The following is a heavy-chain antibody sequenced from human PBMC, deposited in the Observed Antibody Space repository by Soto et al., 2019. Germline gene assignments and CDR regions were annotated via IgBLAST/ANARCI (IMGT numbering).Heavy chain of an antibody. Sequence: QLQLQESGPGLVKPSETLSLTCTVSGGSISSSSYYWGWIRQPPGKGLEWIGSIYYSGSTYYNPSLKSRVTISVDTSKNQFSLKLSSVTAADTAVYYCARHGPSWIQLWKAAFDIWGQGTMVTVSS. CDR2: IYYSGST. CDR3: ARHGPSWIQLWKAAFDI. CDR1: GGSISSSSYY. J-gene: IGHJ3*02. V-gene: IGHV4-39*01. D-gene: IGHD5-18*01.